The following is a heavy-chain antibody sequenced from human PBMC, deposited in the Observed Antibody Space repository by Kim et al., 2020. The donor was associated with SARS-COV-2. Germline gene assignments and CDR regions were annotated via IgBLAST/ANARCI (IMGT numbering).Heavy chain of an antibody. D-gene: IGHD1-26*01. CDR1: GWTFNRAW. Sequence: GGSLRLSCTAYGWTFNRAWSNWVRQVPWKGLEGVGRSKRVDDYVAKDYDAHGQGRFIISRDETINTVYMQMNSLQTDDTAVYSCTTGVGSYWGQGTLVTVSS. CDR3: TTGVGSY. J-gene: IGHJ4*02. CDR2: SKRVDDYVAK. V-gene: IGHV3-15*01.